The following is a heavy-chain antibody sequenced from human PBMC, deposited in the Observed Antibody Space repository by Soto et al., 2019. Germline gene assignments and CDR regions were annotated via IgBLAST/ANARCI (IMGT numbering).Heavy chain of an antibody. J-gene: IGHJ5*02. D-gene: IGHD3-22*01. CDR1: GGSVSSGSYY. CDR2: IYYSGST. CDR3: AREIGTTMIVVGRRGSFDP. V-gene: IGHV4-61*01. Sequence: PSETLSLTCTVSGGSVSSGSYYWSWIRQPPGKGLEWIGYIYYSGSTNYNPSLKSRVTISVDTSKNQFSLKLSSVTAADTAVYYCAREIGTTMIVVGRRGSFDPWGQGTLVTVSS.